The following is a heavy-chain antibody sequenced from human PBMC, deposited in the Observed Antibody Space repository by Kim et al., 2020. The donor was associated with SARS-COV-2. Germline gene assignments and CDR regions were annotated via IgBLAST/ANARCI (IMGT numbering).Heavy chain of an antibody. D-gene: IGHD4-4*01. CDR2: IYNTGSA. J-gene: IGHJ4*02. V-gene: IGHV4-31*03. CDR3: ARGGLRNRDS. CDR1: DGSISSGGYY. Sequence: SETLSLTCTVSDGSISSGGYYWTWVRQQPGQGLEWIGYIYNTGSAYYNSSLESRLKISIDTSKNQFSLNLSSVTAADTAFYYCARGGLRNRDSWGQGTLVNVSP.